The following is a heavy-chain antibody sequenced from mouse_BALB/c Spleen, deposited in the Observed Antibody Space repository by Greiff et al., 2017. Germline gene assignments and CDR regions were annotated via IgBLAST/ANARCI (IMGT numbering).Heavy chain of an antibody. CDR1: GFSLTSYG. J-gene: IGHJ1*01. D-gene: IGHD1-1*01. Sequence: QVQLKESGPGLVAPSQSLSITCTVSGFSLTSYGVHWVRQPPGKGLEWLGVIWAGGSTNYNSALMSRLSISKDNSKSQVFLKMNSLQTDDTAMYYCASGSSWYFDVWGAGTTVTVSS. CDR2: IWAGGST. V-gene: IGHV2-9*02. CDR3: ASGSSWYFDV.